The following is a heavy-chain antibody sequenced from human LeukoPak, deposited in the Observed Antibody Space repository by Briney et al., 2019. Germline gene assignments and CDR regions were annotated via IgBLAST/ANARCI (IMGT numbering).Heavy chain of an antibody. V-gene: IGHV3-48*03. Sequence: GGSLRLSCAASGFTFSSYEMRWVRQAPGKGLEWVSYITSSGTIYYADSVKGRFAISRDNAKNSLYLQMNSLRAEDTAVYYCARGYSYGYSRYYYYGMDVWGQGTTVTVSS. J-gene: IGHJ6*02. CDR3: ARGYSYGYSRYYYYGMDV. CDR2: ITSSGTI. CDR1: GFTFSSYE. D-gene: IGHD5-18*01.